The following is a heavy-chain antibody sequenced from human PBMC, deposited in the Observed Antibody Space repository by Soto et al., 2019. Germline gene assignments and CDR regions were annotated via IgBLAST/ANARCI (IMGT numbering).Heavy chain of an antibody. CDR3: ARDERYYYDSSGYYSPGY. CDR1: GFTFSSYG. J-gene: IGHJ4*02. Sequence: GGSLRLSCAASGFTFSSYGMHWVRQAPGKGLEWVAVIWYDGSNKYYADSVKGRFTISRDNSKNTLYLQMNSLRAEDTAVYYCARDERYYYDSSGYYSPGYWGQGTLVTSPQ. D-gene: IGHD3-22*01. CDR2: IWYDGSNK. V-gene: IGHV3-33*01.